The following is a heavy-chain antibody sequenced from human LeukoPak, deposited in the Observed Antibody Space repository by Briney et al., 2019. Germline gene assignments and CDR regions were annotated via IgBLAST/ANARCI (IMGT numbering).Heavy chain of an antibody. D-gene: IGHD3-9*01. CDR1: GGSISSFY. J-gene: IGHJ4*02. Sequence: SETLSLTCTVSGGSISSFYWNWIRQSPGKGLEWIGCIYYSGTTNYNPSLKSRVTISVDTSKNQFSLKLSSVTAADTAVYYCASSRYYDILTAYWVYYFDHWGQGTLVTVSS. CDR3: ASSRYYDILTAYWVYYFDH. V-gene: IGHV4-59*12. CDR2: IYYSGTT.